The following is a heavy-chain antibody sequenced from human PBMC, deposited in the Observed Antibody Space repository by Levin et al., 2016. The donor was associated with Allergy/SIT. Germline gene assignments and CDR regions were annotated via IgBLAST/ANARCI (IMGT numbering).Heavy chain of an antibody. CDR2: IYWNDDK. Sequence: PGKALEWLALIYWNDDKRYSPSLKSRLTITKDTSKNQVVLTMTNMDPVDTATYYCAHTAVYYDILTGYYSWNYFDYWGQGTLVTVSS. CDR3: AHTAVYYDILTGYYSWNYFDY. J-gene: IGHJ4*02. V-gene: IGHV2-5*01. D-gene: IGHD3-9*01.